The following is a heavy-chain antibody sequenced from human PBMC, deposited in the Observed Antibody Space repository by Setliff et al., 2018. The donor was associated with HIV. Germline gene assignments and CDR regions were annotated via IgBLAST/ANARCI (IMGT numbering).Heavy chain of an antibody. V-gene: IGHV4-34*01. D-gene: IGHD3-16*01. J-gene: IGHJ4*02. CDR3: ARRPGGITRARLDN. CDR1: GESFSRYY. Sequence: PSETLSLTCAVYGESFSRYYFTWIRQAPGRGLEWIGEINHSAFTKYNPSLASRATMSIDTSKNQFSLLLSSVTAADTAMYFCARRPGGITRARLDNWGQGTLVTV. CDR2: INHSAFT.